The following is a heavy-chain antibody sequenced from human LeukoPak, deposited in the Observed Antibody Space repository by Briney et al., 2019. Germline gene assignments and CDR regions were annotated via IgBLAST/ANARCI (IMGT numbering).Heavy chain of an antibody. Sequence: GRSLRLSCAASGFTFRSYAMNWVRQAPGKGLEWVSGISGSGDSLHYAGSVKGRFTISRDNSQNTLYLHMNNLGAEDTAIYYCAKDRIASPPQGRFDPWGQGTQVTVSS. V-gene: IGHV3-23*01. D-gene: IGHD2-15*01. CDR1: GFTFRSYA. J-gene: IGHJ5*02. CDR3: AKDRIASPPQGRFDP. CDR2: ISGSGDSL.